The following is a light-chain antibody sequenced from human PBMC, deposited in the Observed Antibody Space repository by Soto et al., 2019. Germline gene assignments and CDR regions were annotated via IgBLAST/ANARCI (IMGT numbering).Light chain of an antibody. CDR2: SNN. CDR3: AAWDDSLNGGV. CDR1: SSNIGSNT. Sequence: QSVLTQPPSASGTPGQRVTISCSGSSSNIGSNTVNWYQQLPGTAPKLLIYSNNQRPSGVPDRFSGSKSGTSASLAISVLQSEDEADYYCAAWDDSLNGGVFGGGTQLTVL. J-gene: IGLJ3*02. V-gene: IGLV1-44*01.